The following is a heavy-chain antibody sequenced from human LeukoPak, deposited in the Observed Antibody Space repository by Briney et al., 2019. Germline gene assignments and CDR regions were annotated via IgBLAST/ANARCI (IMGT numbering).Heavy chain of an antibody. CDR1: GGSFSDYY. V-gene: IGHV4-34*01. Sequence: PSETLSLTCAVYGGSFSDYYWSWFRQPPGKGLEWIGGIYPSGATFYNPSLKSRVTVSKDTSKTQFSLNLRFVTAADTALYYCAGYHNWFLNDHWGQGTLVTVSS. J-gene: IGHJ4*02. CDR2: IYPSGAT. D-gene: IGHD1-1*01. CDR3: AGYHNWFLNDH.